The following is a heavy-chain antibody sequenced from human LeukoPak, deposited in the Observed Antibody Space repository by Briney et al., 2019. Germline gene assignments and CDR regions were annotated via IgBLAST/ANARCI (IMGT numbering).Heavy chain of an antibody. CDR3: ARGGEYGSGSYYKY. CDR2: INHSGST. V-gene: IGHV4-34*01. J-gene: IGHJ4*02. D-gene: IGHD3-10*01. CDR1: GFTFSSYA. Sequence: GSLRLSCAASGFTFSSYAMSWVRQAPGQGLEWIGEINHSGSTNYNPSLKSRVTISVDTSKNQFSLKLSSVTAADTAVYYCARGGEYGSGSYYKYWGQGTLVTVSS.